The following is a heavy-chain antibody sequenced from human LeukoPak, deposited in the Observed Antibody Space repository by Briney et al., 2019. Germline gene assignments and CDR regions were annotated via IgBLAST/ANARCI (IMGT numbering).Heavy chain of an antibody. Sequence: SETLSLTCAVYGGPFSGYHWSWIRQPPGKGLEWIGEINHSGSTNYNPSLKSRVTISVDTSKNQFSLKLSSVTAADTAVYYCARRLKPYDFWSGYFAYWGQGTLVTVSS. J-gene: IGHJ4*02. V-gene: IGHV4-34*01. CDR3: ARRLKPYDFWSGYFAY. CDR2: INHSGST. D-gene: IGHD3-3*01. CDR1: GGPFSGYH.